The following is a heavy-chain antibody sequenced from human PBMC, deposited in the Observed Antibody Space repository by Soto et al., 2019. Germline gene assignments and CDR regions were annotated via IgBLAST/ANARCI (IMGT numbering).Heavy chain of an antibody. Sequence: PSETLSLTCTVSGGSISSSSYYWGWIRQPPGKGLEWIGSIYYSGSTNYNPSLKSRVTISVDTSKNQFSLKLSSVTAADTAVYYCASVTRTCISTSCYRYYYGMDVWGQGTTVTVSS. D-gene: IGHD2-2*02. CDR1: GGSISSSSYY. CDR3: ASVTRTCISTSCYRYYYGMDV. V-gene: IGHV4-39*07. CDR2: IYYSGST. J-gene: IGHJ6*02.